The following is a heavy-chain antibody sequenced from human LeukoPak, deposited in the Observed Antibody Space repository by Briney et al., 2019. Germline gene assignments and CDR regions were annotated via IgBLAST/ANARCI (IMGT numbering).Heavy chain of an antibody. CDR1: GFTFDDYG. J-gene: IGHJ4*02. CDR3: AMLRGIAAAGRGG. V-gene: IGHV3-20*04. Sequence: GGSLRLSCAASGFTFDDYGMSWVRQAPGKGLEWVSGINWNGGSTGYADSVKGRFTISRDNAKNSLYLQMNSLRAEDTALYYCAMLRGIAAAGRGGWGQGTLVSVSS. CDR2: INWNGGST. D-gene: IGHD6-13*01.